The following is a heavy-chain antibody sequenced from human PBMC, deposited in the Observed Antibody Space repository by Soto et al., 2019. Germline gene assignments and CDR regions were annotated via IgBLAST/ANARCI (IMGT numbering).Heavy chain of an antibody. J-gene: IGHJ3*02. CDR2: IKQDGSEK. CDR1: GFTFSSYW. CDR3: ARVGAAAALGAFDI. V-gene: IGHV3-7*01. Sequence: PGGSLRLSCAASGFTFSSYWMSWVRQAPGKGLEWVANIKQDGSEKYYVDSVKGRFTISRDNAKNSLYLQMNSLRAEDTAVYYCARVGAAAALGAFDIWGHGTMVTVSS. D-gene: IGHD6-13*01.